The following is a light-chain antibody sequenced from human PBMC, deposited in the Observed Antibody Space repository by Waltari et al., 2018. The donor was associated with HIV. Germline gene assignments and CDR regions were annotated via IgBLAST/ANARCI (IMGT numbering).Light chain of an antibody. CDR2: EGI. J-gene: IGLJ2*01. CDR1: SSDIGNYNL. CDR3: SSYGGSSNWR. Sequence: QSALTQPASVSGSPGQSITISCTGTSSDIGNYNLVSWYQQYAGKAPKLIIYEGIKRPSGVSNRISGSKSANTASLTISGLQAEDEADYYCSSYGGSSNWRFGGGTKLTVL. V-gene: IGLV2-23*01.